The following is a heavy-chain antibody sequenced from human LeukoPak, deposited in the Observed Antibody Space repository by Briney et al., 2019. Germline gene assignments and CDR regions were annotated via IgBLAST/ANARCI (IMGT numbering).Heavy chain of an antibody. CDR1: GFTFSSYV. CDR3: AKGGDSNSWYYFNY. V-gene: IGHV3-23*01. D-gene: IGHD6-13*01. CDR2: ISGGGAKT. J-gene: IGHJ4*02. Sequence: GGSLRLSCAASGFTFSSYVMSWVRRAPGKGLGSVSGISGGGAKTYNADSVKGRFTISRDNSKNTLYLQMNSLRAEDTAVYYCAKGGDSNSWYYFNYWGQGTLVTVSS.